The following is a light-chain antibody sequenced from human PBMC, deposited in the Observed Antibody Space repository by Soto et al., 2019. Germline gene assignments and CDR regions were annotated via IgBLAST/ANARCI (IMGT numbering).Light chain of an antibody. CDR1: QSVSSN. J-gene: IGKJ4*01. CDR2: GAS. CDR3: QQYNNWPLT. Sequence: EIVMTQSPATLSVSPGEKATLSCRASQSVSSNLAWYQQKRGQAPRLLIYGASTRASGIPARISGSVSGTEFTLTISSLQSEDFAVYYCQQYNNWPLTFGGGTKVDIK. V-gene: IGKV3-15*01.